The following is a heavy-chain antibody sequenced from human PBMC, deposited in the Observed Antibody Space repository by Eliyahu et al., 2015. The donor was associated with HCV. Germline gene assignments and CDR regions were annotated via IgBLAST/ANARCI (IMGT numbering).Heavy chain of an antibody. CDR2: TXVSGGA. J-gene: IGHJ5*02. Sequence: QVQLQESGPGLVRPSETLSLTCTVSXGSXTSYYWSWIRQPPGKGLEWIGYTXVSGGANPHPSLKSRVTMSIDTSKNQFSLKLTSVTAADTAVYYCSSGGGGIAVAGTGGWFDPWGQGTLVTVSS. V-gene: IGHV4-59*01. CDR1: XGSXTSYY. D-gene: IGHD6-19*01. CDR3: SSGGGGIAVAGTGGWFDP.